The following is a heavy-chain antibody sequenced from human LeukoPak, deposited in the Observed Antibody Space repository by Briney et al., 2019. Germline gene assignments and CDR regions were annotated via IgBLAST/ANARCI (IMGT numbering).Heavy chain of an antibody. J-gene: IGHJ4*02. V-gene: IGHV3-53*01. CDR1: GFTFSSYA. Sequence: GGSLRLSCAASGFTFSSYAMHWVRQAPGKGLEWVSVLYSGGSTYYADSVKGRFTISRDNSKNTLYLQMNSLRAEDTAVYYCARSIYSSGWYPFDFWGQGTLVTVSS. D-gene: IGHD6-19*01. CDR3: ARSIYSSGWYPFDF. CDR2: LYSGGST.